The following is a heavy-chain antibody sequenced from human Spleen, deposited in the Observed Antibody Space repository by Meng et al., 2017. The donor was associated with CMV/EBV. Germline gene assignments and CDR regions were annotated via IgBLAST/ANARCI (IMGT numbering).Heavy chain of an antibody. CDR2: IKNKLDGGTT. CDR3: TTDGWTGGDY. Sequence: GESLKISCAASGFTFSSSWMHWVCQAPEKGLEWVGRIKNKLDGGTTDYAAPVRGRFTISRDDSKNTLYLQMNSLKTEDTAVYYCTTDGWTGGDYWGQGTLVTVSS. CDR1: GFTFSSSW. J-gene: IGHJ4*02. V-gene: IGHV3-15*01. D-gene: IGHD1-14*01.